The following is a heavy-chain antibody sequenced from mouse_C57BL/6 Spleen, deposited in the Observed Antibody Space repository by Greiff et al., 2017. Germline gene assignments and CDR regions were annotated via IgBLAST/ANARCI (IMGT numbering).Heavy chain of an antibody. D-gene: IGHD2-4*01. J-gene: IGHJ2*01. CDR2: IYPGSGRT. V-gene: IGHV1-55*01. Sequence: QVQLKQPGAELVKPGASVKMSCKASGYTFTSYWITWVKQRPGQGLEWIGDIYPGSGRTNYNEQFKSKATLTVDTSSSTAYMQLSSLTSEDSAVYYCCGGLIYYDYDGYYFGCWGQRTTLTVSS. CDR3: CGGLIYYDYDGYYFGC. CDR1: GYTFTSYW.